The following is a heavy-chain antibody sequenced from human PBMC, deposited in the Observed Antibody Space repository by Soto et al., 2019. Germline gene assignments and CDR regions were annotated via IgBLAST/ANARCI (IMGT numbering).Heavy chain of an antibody. CDR3: AKGGGDDSSGYYSLYYFDY. Sequence: VQLVESGGGVVQPGRSLRLSCAASGFTFSSYGMHWVRQAPGKGLEWVAVISYDGSNKYYADSVKGRFTISRDNSKNTLYLQMNSLRAEDTAVYYCAKGGGDDSSGYYSLYYFDYWGQGTLVTVSS. CDR2: ISYDGSNK. J-gene: IGHJ4*02. CDR1: GFTFSSYG. V-gene: IGHV3-30*18. D-gene: IGHD3-22*01.